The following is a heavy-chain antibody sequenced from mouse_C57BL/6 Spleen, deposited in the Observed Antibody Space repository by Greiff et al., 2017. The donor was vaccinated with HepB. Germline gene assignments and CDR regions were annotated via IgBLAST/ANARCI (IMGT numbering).Heavy chain of an antibody. J-gene: IGHJ2*01. CDR1: GYTFTDYE. CDR3: TRSGYRYYFDY. CDR2: IDPETGGT. V-gene: IGHV1-15*01. D-gene: IGHD2-2*01. Sequence: VQLQESGAELVRPGASVTLSCKASGYTFTDYEMHWVKQTPVHGLEWIGAIDPETGGTAYNQKFKGKAILTADKSSSTAYMELRSLTSEDSAVYYCTRSGYRYYFDYWGQGTTLTVSS.